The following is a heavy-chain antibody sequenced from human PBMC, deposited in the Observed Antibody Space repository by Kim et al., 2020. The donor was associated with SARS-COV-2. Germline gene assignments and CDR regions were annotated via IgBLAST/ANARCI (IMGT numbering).Heavy chain of an antibody. D-gene: IGHD3-16*02. J-gene: IGHJ5*02. CDR1: GGSFSGYY. CDR2: INHSGST. Sequence: SETLSLTCAVYGGSFSGYYWSWIRQPPGKGLEWIGEINHSGSTNYNPSLKSRVTISVDTSKNQFSLKLSSVTAADTAVYYCARSYDYVWGSYRYTGGPRFDPWGQGTLVTVSS. CDR3: ARSYDYVWGSYRYTGGPRFDP. V-gene: IGHV4-34*01.